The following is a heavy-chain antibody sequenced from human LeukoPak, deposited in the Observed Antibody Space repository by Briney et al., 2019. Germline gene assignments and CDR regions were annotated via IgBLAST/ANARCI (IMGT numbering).Heavy chain of an antibody. CDR3: TRDIKRSLLRGYFDY. J-gene: IGHJ4*02. V-gene: IGHV3-9*01. CDR2: ISWNSGSI. Sequence: SGRSLRLSCAASGFTFDDFAMHWVRQAPGKGLEWVSGISWNSGSISYADSVKGRFTISRDNGKKSLYLQMNSLRPEDTALYYCTRDIKRSLLRGYFDYWGLGTLVTVSS. D-gene: IGHD2-15*01. CDR1: GFTFDDFA.